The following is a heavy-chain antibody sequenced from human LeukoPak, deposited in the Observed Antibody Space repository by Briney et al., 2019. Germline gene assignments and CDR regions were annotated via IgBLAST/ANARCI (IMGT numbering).Heavy chain of an antibody. J-gene: IGHJ3*02. CDR2: ITTNGGST. CDR3: ARLSPIVVGPGALDI. Sequence: SGGSLRLSCAASGFTFSDYPMHWVRQAPGKGLEYVSAITTNGGSTYYANSVKGRFIISSDNSKNTLYLQMGSLRVEDMAVYYCARLSPIVVGPGALDIWGQGTMVTVSS. V-gene: IGHV3-64*01. D-gene: IGHD2-15*01. CDR1: GFTFSDYP.